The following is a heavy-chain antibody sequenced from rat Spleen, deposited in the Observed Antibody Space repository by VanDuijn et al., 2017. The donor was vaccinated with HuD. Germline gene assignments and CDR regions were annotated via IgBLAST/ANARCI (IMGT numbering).Heavy chain of an antibody. Sequence: EVQLVESGGGLVQPGRSLKLSCAASGFTFSDYYMAWVRQAPKKGLEWVATIIYDGSSTYYRDSVKGRFTISRDNAKSSLYLQMDSLRSEDTATYYCARQDTSGYSNWFTYWGQGTLVTVSS. CDR3: ARQDTSGYSNWFTY. CDR1: GFTFSDYY. V-gene: IGHV5-7*01. CDR2: IIYDGSST. D-gene: IGHD4-3*01. J-gene: IGHJ3*01.